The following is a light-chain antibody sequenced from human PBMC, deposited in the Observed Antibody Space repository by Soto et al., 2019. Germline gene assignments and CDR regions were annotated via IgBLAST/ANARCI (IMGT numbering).Light chain of an antibody. Sequence: QSALTQPPSASGSPGQSVTISCSGSGGDIGRYDFVSWYQQYPGKVPKLLIYEVDKRPSGVPDRFSGSKSGDRASLTISGLQAEDEAEYYCSSYTNINTRACVFGTGTKVTVL. CDR3: SSYTNINTRACV. CDR2: EVD. J-gene: IGLJ1*01. V-gene: IGLV2-8*01. CDR1: GGDIGRYDF.